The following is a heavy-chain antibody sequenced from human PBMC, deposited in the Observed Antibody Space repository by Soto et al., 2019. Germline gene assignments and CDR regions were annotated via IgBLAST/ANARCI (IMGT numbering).Heavy chain of an antibody. V-gene: IGHV1-69*01. CDR1: GATFSTTG. J-gene: IGHJ5*01. CDR3: ARASPVICGGDPCYRLDSSFDS. CDR2: IIPLFGTP. D-gene: IGHD2-21*02. Sequence: QVQLVQSGAEVRKPGSSLRVSCKSSGATFSTTGISWVRQAPGQGLEWMGGIIPLFGTPKYARKFQGRVSITADESTNTVYMELNSLRPDDAAVYYRARASPVICGGDPCYRLDSSFDSWGQGSLVIVSS.